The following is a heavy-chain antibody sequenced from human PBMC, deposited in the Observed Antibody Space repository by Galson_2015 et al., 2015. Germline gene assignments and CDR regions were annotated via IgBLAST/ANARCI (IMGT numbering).Heavy chain of an antibody. Sequence: SLRLSCAASGFSFSAYGMHWVRQAPGKGLDWVAFIRYDGSNEYYADSVKGRFTISRDNSKNTVYLQMNSLRAEDTAVYFCARDRQVHYFDYRGQGTLVTVSS. CDR2: IRYDGSNE. V-gene: IGHV3-30*02. CDR3: ARDRQVHYFDY. CDR1: GFSFSAYG. J-gene: IGHJ4*02.